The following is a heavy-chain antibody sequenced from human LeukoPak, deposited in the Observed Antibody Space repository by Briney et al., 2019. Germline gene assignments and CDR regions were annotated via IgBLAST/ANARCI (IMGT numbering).Heavy chain of an antibody. D-gene: IGHD1-20*01. CDR3: VGLPPRAIIGSAFDC. J-gene: IGHJ4*02. CDR2: IYYDGTT. V-gene: IGHV4-59*08. CDR1: GGSISTYY. Sequence: PSETLSLTCTVSGGSISTYYWNRIRQPPGKGLEWIGYIYYDGTTNYNPSLKSRVTISVATSKNEFSLKLTSVTAADTAVYYCVGLPPRAIIGSAFDCWGQGTLVTVSS.